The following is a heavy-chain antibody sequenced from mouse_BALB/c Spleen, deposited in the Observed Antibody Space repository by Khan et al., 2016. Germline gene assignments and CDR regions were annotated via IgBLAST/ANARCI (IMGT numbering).Heavy chain of an antibody. J-gene: IGHJ4*01. CDR1: GFNIKDYY. CDR3: NACDDNAMEY. Sequence: VQLQQSGAELVRSGASVKLSCTASGFNIKDYYMHWVKQRPEQGLEWIGCIDPENGDTEYAPKFQGKATMTADTSSSTAYLQLSSLTSDDTAVYYCNACDDNAMEYWGQGTSVTVSS. V-gene: IGHV14-4*02. CDR2: IDPENGDT.